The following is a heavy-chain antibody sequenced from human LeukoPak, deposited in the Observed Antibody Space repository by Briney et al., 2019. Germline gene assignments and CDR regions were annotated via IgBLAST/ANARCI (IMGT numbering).Heavy chain of an antibody. CDR2: ISGSGGST. J-gene: IGHJ4*02. V-gene: IGHV3-23*01. CDR1: GFTFSSYV. D-gene: IGHD5-18*01. CDR3: ANGRTATVAYFDY. Sequence: PGGSLRLSCAASGFTFSSYVMSWVRQAPGKGLEWVSAISGSGGSTYYADSVKGRFTISRDNSKNTLYLQMNSLRAEDTAVYYCANGRTATVAYFDYWGQGTLVTVSS.